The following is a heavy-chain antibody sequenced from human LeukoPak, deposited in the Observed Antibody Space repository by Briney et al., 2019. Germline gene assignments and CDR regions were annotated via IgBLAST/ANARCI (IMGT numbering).Heavy chain of an antibody. CDR2: INQDASGK. CDR1: GFTFSSFW. CDR3: ARGVSGEP. Sequence: GGSLRLSCAASGFTFSSFWMSWVRQAPGKGLEWVANINQDASGKYFVDSVKGRFTISRDNAKNSLYLQMNSLRAEDTAVYYCARGVSGEPWGQGTLVTVSS. D-gene: IGHD1-14*01. V-gene: IGHV3-7*01. J-gene: IGHJ5*02.